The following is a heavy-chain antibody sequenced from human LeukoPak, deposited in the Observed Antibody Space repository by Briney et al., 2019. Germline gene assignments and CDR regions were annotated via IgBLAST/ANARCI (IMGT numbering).Heavy chain of an antibody. V-gene: IGHV3-23*01. CDR1: GFTFSSHA. J-gene: IGHJ4*02. CDR2: ISGSGVNA. CDR3: AARPPIAVAGPFDY. D-gene: IGHD6-19*01. Sequence: TGGSLRLSCAATGFTFSSHAMGWVRQAPGQGLEWVSTISGSGVNAYYVDSVEGRFTISRDNSRNTMYLQMSSLRAEDTAIYYCAARPPIAVAGPFDYWGQGTLVTVSS.